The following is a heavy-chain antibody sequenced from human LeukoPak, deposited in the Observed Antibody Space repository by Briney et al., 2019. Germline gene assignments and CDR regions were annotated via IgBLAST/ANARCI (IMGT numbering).Heavy chain of an antibody. J-gene: IGHJ4*02. CDR1: GGSISTYY. V-gene: IGHV4-59*01. Sequence: SETLSLTCTVSGGSISTYYWSWIRQPPGKGLEWIGYIYHSGSTSYNPSLKSRVTISVDTSKNQFSLKLSSVTAADTAVYYCAREEALGSGSFDYWGQGTLVTVSS. CDR2: IYHSGST. CDR3: AREEALGSGSFDY. D-gene: IGHD1-26*01.